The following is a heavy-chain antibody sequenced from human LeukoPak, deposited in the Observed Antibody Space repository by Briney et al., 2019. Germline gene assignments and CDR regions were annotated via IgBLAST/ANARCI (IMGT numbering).Heavy chain of an antibody. D-gene: IGHD1-26*01. CDR2: INPNSGDT. Sequence: ASVKVSCKTSGYTFSDYYIHWIRQAPGQGLEWVGWINPNSGDTDYAQKFQGRVTVTRDTSISTAYMELSRLRSDDTAVYYCARDVGTSGSYYFNWFDPWGQGTLVTVSS. CDR1: GYTFSDYY. CDR3: ARDVGTSGSYYFNWFDP. J-gene: IGHJ5*02. V-gene: IGHV1-2*02.